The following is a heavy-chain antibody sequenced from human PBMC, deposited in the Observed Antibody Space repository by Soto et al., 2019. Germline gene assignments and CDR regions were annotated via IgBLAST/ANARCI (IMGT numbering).Heavy chain of an antibody. J-gene: IGHJ5*02. CDR1: GGSFSGYY. Sequence: PSETLSLTCAVYGGSFSGYYWSWIRQPPGKGLEWIGEINHSGSTNYNPSLKSRVTISVDTSKNQFSLKLSSVTAADTAVYYCARDGRQQRIRSSSPGSAWFDLWGQGTLVTVAS. V-gene: IGHV4-34*01. CDR3: ARDGRQQRIRSSSPGSAWFDL. D-gene: IGHD3-10*01. CDR2: INHSGST.